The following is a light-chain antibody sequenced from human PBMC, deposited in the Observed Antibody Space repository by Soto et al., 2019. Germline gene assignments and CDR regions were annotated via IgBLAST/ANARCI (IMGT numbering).Light chain of an antibody. CDR2: EVS. CDR3: RSYTSSSTYV. Sequence: SGLTHPASLCGSPGDSITISCPGTSSDACGYNYVSWYQQHPGKAPKLMIYEVSNRPSGVSNRFSGSTSGNTASLTISGLQAEDEADYYCRSYTSSSTYVFGTGTKVTVL. J-gene: IGLJ1*01. V-gene: IGLV2-14*01. CDR1: SSDACGYNY.